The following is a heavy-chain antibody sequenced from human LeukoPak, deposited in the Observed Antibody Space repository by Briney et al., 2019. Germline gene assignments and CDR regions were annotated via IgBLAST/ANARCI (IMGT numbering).Heavy chain of an antibody. V-gene: IGHV1-18*01. CDR1: GYTFRSYG. D-gene: IGHD1-26*01. Sequence: GASVKVSCKASGYTFRSYGISWVRQAPGQGLEWMGWISTHNANTKYAQKLQGRVTLTTDTSTSTAYMELRSLRSDDTAVYYCARRIVGGHLGDYWGQGTLVTVSS. CDR2: ISTHNANT. J-gene: IGHJ4*02. CDR3: ARRIVGGHLGDY.